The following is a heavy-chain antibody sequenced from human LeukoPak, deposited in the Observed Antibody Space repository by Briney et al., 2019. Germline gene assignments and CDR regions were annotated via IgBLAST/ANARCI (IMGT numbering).Heavy chain of an antibody. CDR1: GFTFSSYA. CDR3: ARAHYYDSSGYY. D-gene: IGHD3-22*01. CDR2: ISYDGSNK. V-gene: IGHV3-30-3*01. J-gene: IGHJ4*02. Sequence: PGGSLRLSCAASGFTFSSYAMHWVRQAPGKGLEWVAVISYDGSNKYYADSVKGRFTISRDNSKSTLYLQMNSLRAEDTAVYYCARAHYYDSSGYYWGQGTLVTVSS.